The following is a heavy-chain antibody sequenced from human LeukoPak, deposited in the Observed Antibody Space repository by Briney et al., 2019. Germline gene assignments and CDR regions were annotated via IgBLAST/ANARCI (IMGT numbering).Heavy chain of an antibody. V-gene: IGHV3-30*03. CDR2: ISYDGSNK. CDR1: GFTFSSYG. Sequence: GGSLRLSCAASGFTFSSYGMHWVRQAPGKGLEWVAVISYDGSNKYYADSVKGRFTISRDNSKNTLYLQMNSLRAEDTAVYYCARGGDGYTPWGQGTLVTVSS. D-gene: IGHD5-24*01. J-gene: IGHJ5*02. CDR3: ARGGDGYTP.